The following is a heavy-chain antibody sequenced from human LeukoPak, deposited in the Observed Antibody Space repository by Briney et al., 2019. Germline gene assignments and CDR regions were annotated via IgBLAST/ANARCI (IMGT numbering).Heavy chain of an antibody. CDR3: ARDRVGATIYYYYGMDV. CDR2: INTNTGNP. J-gene: IGHJ6*02. CDR1: GYTFTSYA. D-gene: IGHD1-26*01. V-gene: IGHV7-4-1*02. Sequence: GASVEVSCKASGYTFTSYAMNWVRQAPGQGLEWMGWINTNTGNPTYAQGFTGRFVFSLNTSVSTAYLQISSLKAADTAVYYCARDRVGATIYYYYGMDVWGQGTTVTVSS.